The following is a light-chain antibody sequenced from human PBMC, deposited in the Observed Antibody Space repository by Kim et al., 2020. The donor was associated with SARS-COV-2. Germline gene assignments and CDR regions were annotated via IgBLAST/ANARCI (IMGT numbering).Light chain of an antibody. Sequence: PGQSITIACTGTSSDVGGSNHVSWYQQHPGKAPKLMIYEVSKRPSGVPDRFSGSKSGNTASLTVSGLQADDEADYYCSSYAGSKVVFGGGTQLTVL. CDR2: EVS. V-gene: IGLV2-8*01. CDR3: SSYAGSKVV. CDR1: SSDVGGSNH. J-gene: IGLJ2*01.